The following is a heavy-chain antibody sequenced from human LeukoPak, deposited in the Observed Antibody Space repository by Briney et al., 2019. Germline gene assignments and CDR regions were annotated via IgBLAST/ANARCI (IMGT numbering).Heavy chain of an antibody. CDR2: INHSGST. CDR3: AREIGSHYYGSGRAPFDY. J-gene: IGHJ4*02. Sequence: ASETLSLTCAVYGGSFSGYYWSWIRQPPGKGLEWIGEINHSGSTNYNPSLKSRVTISVDTSKNQFSLKLSSVTAADTAVYYCAREIGSHYYGSGRAPFDYWGQGTLVTVSS. V-gene: IGHV4-34*01. CDR1: GGSFSGYY. D-gene: IGHD3-10*01.